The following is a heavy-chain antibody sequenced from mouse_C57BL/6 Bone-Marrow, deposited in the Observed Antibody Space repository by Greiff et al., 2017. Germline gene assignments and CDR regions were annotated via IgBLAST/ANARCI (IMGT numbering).Heavy chain of an antibody. Sequence: QVQLQQPGAELVKPGASVKMSCKASGYTFTSYWITWVKQRPGQGLEWIGDIYPGSGSTNYNEKFKSKATLTVDTSSSTAYMQLSSLTSEDAAVYYCARWRGTTVLDYWGQGTTLTVSS. CDR3: ARWRGTTVLDY. CDR1: GYTFTSYW. V-gene: IGHV1-55*01. J-gene: IGHJ2*01. CDR2: IYPGSGST. D-gene: IGHD1-1*01.